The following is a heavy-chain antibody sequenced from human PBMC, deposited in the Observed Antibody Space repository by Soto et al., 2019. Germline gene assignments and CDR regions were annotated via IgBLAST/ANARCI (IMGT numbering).Heavy chain of an antibody. J-gene: IGHJ6*02. CDR1: GFTFSGYA. CDR2: ISRGGSST. Sequence: EVQLLESGGGLVQPRGSLRLSCAASGFTFSGYAMTWVRQTPGKGLEWVSTISRGGSSTYYPDSVKGRFTISRDNSKNTLYLQMNSLRAEDTAVYYCAKCDDMLNAYSVYGMDVWGQGTTVTVSS. V-gene: IGHV3-23*01. D-gene: IGHD3-9*01. CDR3: AKCDDMLNAYSVYGMDV.